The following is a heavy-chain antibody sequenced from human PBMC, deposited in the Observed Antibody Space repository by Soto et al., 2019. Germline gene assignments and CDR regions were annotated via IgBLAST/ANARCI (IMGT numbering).Heavy chain of an antibody. D-gene: IGHD3-10*01. CDR3: ARTTPLVVRGVIIGNWFDP. V-gene: IGHV3-21*01. Sequence: GGSVRLSCAASGFTFSSYSMNWVRQAPGKGLEWVSSISSSSSYIYYADSVKGRFTISRDNAKNSLYLQMNSLRAEDTAVYYCARTTPLVVRGVIIGNWFDPWGQGTLVTVSS. J-gene: IGHJ5*02. CDR1: GFTFSSYS. CDR2: ISSSSSYI.